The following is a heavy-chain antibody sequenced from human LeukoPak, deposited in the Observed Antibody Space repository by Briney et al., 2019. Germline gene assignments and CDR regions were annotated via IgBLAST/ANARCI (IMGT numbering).Heavy chain of an antibody. CDR1: GFTFSSYG. D-gene: IGHD4-17*01. CDR2: IRYDGSNK. J-gene: IGHJ2*01. CDR3: ASRTVTTQYWYFDL. Sequence: PGGSLRLSCAASGFTFSSYGMHWVRQAPGKGLEWVAFIRYDGSNKYYADSVKGRFTISRDNSKNTLYLQMNSLRAEDTAVYYCASRTVTTQYWYFDLWGRGTLVTVSS. V-gene: IGHV3-30*02.